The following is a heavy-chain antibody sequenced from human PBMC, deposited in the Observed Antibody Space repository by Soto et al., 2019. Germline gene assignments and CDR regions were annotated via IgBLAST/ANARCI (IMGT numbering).Heavy chain of an antibody. V-gene: IGHV1-46*01. CDR2: INPSGGST. Sequence: QVQLVQSGAEVKKPGASVKVSCKASGYTFTSYYMHWVRQAPGQGLEWMGIINPSGGSTSYAQKVQGRGTMTRDTSTSTGDMELSSLRSEDTAVYYCARLGLVVDNDYWGKGTLVTVSS. D-gene: IGHD2-15*01. CDR3: ARLGLVVDNDY. J-gene: IGHJ4*02. CDR1: GYTFTSYY.